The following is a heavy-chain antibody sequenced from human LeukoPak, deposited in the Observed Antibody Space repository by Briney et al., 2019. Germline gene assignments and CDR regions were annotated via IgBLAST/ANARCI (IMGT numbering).Heavy chain of an antibody. CDR1: GFSFSSYV. J-gene: IGHJ6*02. Sequence: PGGSLRLSCAASGFSFSSYVMSWVRQAPGKGLEWVSSISSSSSYIYYADSVKGRFTISRDNAKNSLYLQMNSLRAEDTAVYYCARDGPGGSSWYNFDYYYGMDVWGQGTTVTVSS. V-gene: IGHV3-21*01. D-gene: IGHD6-13*01. CDR2: ISSSSSYI. CDR3: ARDGPGGSSWYNFDYYYGMDV.